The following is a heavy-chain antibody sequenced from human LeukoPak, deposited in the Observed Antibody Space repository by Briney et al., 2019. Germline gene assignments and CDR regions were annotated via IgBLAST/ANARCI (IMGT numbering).Heavy chain of an antibody. CDR3: ARNRGSTVITDHYYYYYMDV. D-gene: IGHD4-11*01. J-gene: IGHJ6*03. V-gene: IGHV4-4*07. Sequence: PSETLSLTCTVSGGSISSYYWSWIRQPAGKGLEWIGSIYTSGSTNYNPSLKSRVTMSVDTSKNQFSLKLSSVTAADTAVYYCARNRGSTVITDHYYYYYMDVWDKGTTVTVSS. CDR1: GGSISSYY. CDR2: IYTSGST.